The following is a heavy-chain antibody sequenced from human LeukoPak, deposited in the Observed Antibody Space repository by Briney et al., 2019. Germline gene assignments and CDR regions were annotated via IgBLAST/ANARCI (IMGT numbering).Heavy chain of an antibody. CDR2: IYTSGST. Sequence: SETLSLTCTVSGGSISSFYWSWIRQPAGKGLEWIGRIYTSGSTNYNPSLKSRLTMSVDTSKNQFSLKLSSVTAADTAVYYCARLVVSSWYHEVLLGRDYWGQGTLVTVSS. CDR1: GGSISSFY. CDR3: ARLVVSSWYHEVLLGRDY. V-gene: IGHV4-4*07. J-gene: IGHJ4*02. D-gene: IGHD6-13*01.